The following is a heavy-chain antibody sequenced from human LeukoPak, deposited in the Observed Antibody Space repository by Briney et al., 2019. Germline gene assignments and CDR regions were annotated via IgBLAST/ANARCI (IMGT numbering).Heavy chain of an antibody. J-gene: IGHJ4*02. Sequence: GGSLRLSCAASGFTFSGSAMHWVRQASGKGLEWFGRIRSKADSYTTAYAASVKGRFIVSRDDSKNTAYLQMNSLKTEDTAVYYCRAAADLNDYWGQGTLVTVSS. CDR1: GFTFSGSA. D-gene: IGHD6-13*01. V-gene: IGHV3-73*01. CDR2: IRSKADSYTT. CDR3: RAAADLNDY.